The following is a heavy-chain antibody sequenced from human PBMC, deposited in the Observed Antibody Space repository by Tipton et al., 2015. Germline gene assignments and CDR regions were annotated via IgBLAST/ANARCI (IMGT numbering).Heavy chain of an antibody. J-gene: IGHJ4*02. CDR1: GFNVTTNY. CDR2: IYSGGRT. V-gene: IGHV3-53*01. Sequence: SLRLSCAASGFNVTTNYISWVRQSPGKGLEWVSVIYSGGRTNYADSVKGRFTISRDTSKNTLHLQMNSLRAEDTAVYYCATHLDTTMVTAFDHWGQGTLVTVSS. CDR3: ATHLDTTMVTAFDH. D-gene: IGHD5-18*01.